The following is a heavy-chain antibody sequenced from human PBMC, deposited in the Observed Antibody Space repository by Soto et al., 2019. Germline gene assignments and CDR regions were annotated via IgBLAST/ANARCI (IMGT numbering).Heavy chain of an antibody. J-gene: IGHJ5*02. V-gene: IGHV3-23*03. CDR2: IYSGGST. CDR3: AKGHGDYGWHYFDP. Sequence: PGGSLRLSCAASGFTFSSYAMSWVRQAPGKGLEWVSVIYSGGSTYYADSVKGRFTISRDNSKNTLYLQMNSLRAEDTSVYYCAKGHGDYGWHYFDPWGQGTLVTVSS. D-gene: IGHD4-17*01. CDR1: GFTFSSYA.